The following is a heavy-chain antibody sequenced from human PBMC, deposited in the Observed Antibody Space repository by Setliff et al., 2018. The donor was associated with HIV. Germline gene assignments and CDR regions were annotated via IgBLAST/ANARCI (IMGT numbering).Heavy chain of an antibody. CDR2: MNPDSGKT. CDR1: GYTFASYD. Sequence: ASVKVSCKASGYTFASYDISWVRQASGQGPEWMGWMNPDSGKTGYAQNFQGRVTMTRGTSISTAYMELHSLRSEDTAVYYCARGGRRSYYYYFHMDVWGKGTTVTVSS. J-gene: IGHJ6*03. V-gene: IGHV1-8*02. CDR3: ARGGRRSYYYYFHMDV.